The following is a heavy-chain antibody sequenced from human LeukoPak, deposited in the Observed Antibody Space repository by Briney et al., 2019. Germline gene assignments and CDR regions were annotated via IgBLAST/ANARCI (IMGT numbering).Heavy chain of an antibody. V-gene: IGHV3-74*03. CDR3: GRDRYYGMDV. J-gene: IGHJ6*02. CDR1: EVTFSSYW. CDR2: IKSAGIST. Sequence: PGGSLRLSCEASEVTFSSYWMHWVRQPPGKGLVWVSRIKSAGISTTYAVFVKGRFTNYTENAENLLYLQMNSLRAEDKAVYYCGRDRYYGMDVWGQGIIVTVSS.